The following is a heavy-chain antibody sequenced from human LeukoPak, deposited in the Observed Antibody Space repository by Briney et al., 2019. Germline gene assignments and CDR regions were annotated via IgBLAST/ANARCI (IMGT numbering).Heavy chain of an antibody. D-gene: IGHD1-26*01. CDR2: ISLAGQT. CDR3: SRESGPFCPFGY. V-gene: IGHV4/OR15-8*02. J-gene: IGHJ4*02. CDR1: GGSISGTNW. Sequence: SETLSLTCGVPGGSISGTNWWSWVRQPPGQGLEWIGEISLAGQTNYNPSLNGRVTMSLDKSSNQLSLHLTSVTAADTATYFCSRESGPFCPFGYWGQGTLVIVSS.